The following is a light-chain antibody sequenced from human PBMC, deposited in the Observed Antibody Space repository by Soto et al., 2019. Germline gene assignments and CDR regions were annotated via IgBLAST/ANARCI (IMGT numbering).Light chain of an antibody. CDR2: AAS. CDR1: QSISSW. CDR3: QKYNSVPLT. V-gene: IGKV1-5*01. J-gene: IGKJ4*01. Sequence: DIRLTQSPSTLSGSVGDRVTITCRASQSISSWLVWYQQKPGKAPKLLIYAASSLQSGVPSRFSGSGSGTDFTLTISSLQPEDFATYYCQKYNSVPLTFGGGTKAAIK.